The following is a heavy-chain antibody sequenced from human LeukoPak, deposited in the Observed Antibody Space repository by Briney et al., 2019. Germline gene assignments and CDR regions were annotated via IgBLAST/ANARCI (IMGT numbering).Heavy chain of an antibody. CDR1: GYTFTGYD. D-gene: IGHD2-2*01. CDR2: INPNSGGT. Sequence: ASVKVSCKASGYTFTGYDMHWVRQAPGQGLEWMGWINPNSGGTNYAQKFQGRVTMTRDTSISTAYMELSRLRSDDTAVYYCARYGRARYCSSTSCSEKFDPWGQGTLVTVSS. CDR3: ARYGRARYCSSTSCSEKFDP. V-gene: IGHV1-2*02. J-gene: IGHJ5*02.